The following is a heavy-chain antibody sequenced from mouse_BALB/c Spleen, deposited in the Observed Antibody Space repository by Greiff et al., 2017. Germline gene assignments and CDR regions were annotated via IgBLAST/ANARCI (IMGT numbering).Heavy chain of an antibody. CDR1: GYSITSGYY. CDR3: ARERKDDYERYYFDY. CDR2: ISYDGSN. V-gene: IGHV3-6*02. D-gene: IGHD2-4*01. J-gene: IGHJ2*01. Sequence: ESGPGLVKPSQSLSLTCSVTGYSITSGYYWNWIRQFPGNKLEWMGYISYDGSNNYNPSLKNRISITRDTSKNQFFLKLNSVTTEDTATYYCARERKDDYERYYFDYWGQGTTLTVSS.